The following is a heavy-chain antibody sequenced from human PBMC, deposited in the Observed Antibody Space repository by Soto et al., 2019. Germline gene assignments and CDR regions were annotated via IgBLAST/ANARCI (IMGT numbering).Heavy chain of an antibody. CDR3: AKTKAGNSSGLWYYFDY. Sequence: GGSLRLSCAASGFTFSSYGMHWVRQAPGKGLEWVAVISYDGSNKYYADSVKGRFTISRDNSKNTLYLQMNSLRAEDTAVYYCAKTKAGNSSGLWYYFDYWGQGTLVTVSS. J-gene: IGHJ4*02. D-gene: IGHD6-19*01. V-gene: IGHV3-30*18. CDR1: GFTFSSYG. CDR2: ISYDGSNK.